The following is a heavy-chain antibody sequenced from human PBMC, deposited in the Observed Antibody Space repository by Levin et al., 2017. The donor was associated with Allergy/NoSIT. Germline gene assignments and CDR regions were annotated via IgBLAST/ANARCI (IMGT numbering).Heavy chain of an antibody. CDR2: IKQDGSEK. J-gene: IGHJ4*02. Sequence: GGSLRHSCAVSGFTFSSYWMSWVRQAPGKGLEWVANIKQDGSEKHYVDSVKGRFTISRDNAKNSLYLQMNSLRAEDTAVYYCARDHRGTFDYWGQGTLVTVSS. D-gene: IGHD1-26*01. CDR3: ARDHRGTFDY. CDR1: GFTFSSYW. V-gene: IGHV3-7*03.